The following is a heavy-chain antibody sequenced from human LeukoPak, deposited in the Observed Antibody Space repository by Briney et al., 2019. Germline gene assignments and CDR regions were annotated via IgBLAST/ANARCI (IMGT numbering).Heavy chain of an antibody. V-gene: IGHV3-7*01. CDR2: IKEDGSEK. CDR3: ARGGQYHY. D-gene: IGHD1-26*01. CDR1: GFTFSNYW. J-gene: IGHJ4*02. Sequence: GGSLRLSCAASGFTFSNYWMTWVRQAPGTGLEWVANIKEDGSEKYYVDSVEGRFTISRDNAENSLYLQMNSLRAEDTAVYYCARGGQYHYWGQGTLVTVSS.